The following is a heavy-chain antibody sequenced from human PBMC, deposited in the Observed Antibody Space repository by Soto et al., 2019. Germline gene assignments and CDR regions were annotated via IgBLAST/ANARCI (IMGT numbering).Heavy chain of an antibody. D-gene: IGHD5-12*01. CDR3: ARGVTVASYSFDF. CDR2: IIPIFNSA. J-gene: IGHJ4*02. Sequence: QVQLVQSGAEVKRPGSSVKVSCKASGGTFNNYALSWVRQAPGQGLEWVGGIIPIFNSANYAQKFQGRVTITADDSTSTAYMELRSLRPDDTAVYYCARGVTVASYSFDFWGQGTLVTVSS. CDR1: GGTFNNYA. V-gene: IGHV1-69*01.